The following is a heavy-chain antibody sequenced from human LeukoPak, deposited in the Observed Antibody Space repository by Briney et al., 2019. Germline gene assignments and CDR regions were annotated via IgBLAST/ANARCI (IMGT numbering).Heavy chain of an antibody. V-gene: IGHV4-34*01. D-gene: IGHD2-8*02. J-gene: IGHJ6*03. Sequence: SETLSLTCAVYGGSFSGYYWSWIRQPPGKGLEWIGEINHSGSTNYNPSLKSRVTISVDTSKNQFSLKLSSVTAADTAVYYCARFKYWYSMEKNYMDVWGKGTTVTISS. CDR1: GGSFSGYY. CDR2: INHSGST. CDR3: ARFKYWYSMEKNYMDV.